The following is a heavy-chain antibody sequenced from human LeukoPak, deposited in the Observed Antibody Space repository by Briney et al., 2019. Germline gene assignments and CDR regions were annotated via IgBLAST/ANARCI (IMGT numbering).Heavy chain of an antibody. Sequence: ASVKVSCKASGYTFTGYYIHWVRQASGQGLEWMGWINPNSGGTNYAQKSQGRVTMTRDTSISTAYIELSSLRSDDTAVYYCARDYGGNSGGDYWGQGTLVTVSS. CDR3: ARDYGGNSGGDY. J-gene: IGHJ4*02. CDR1: GYTFTGYY. V-gene: IGHV1-2*02. D-gene: IGHD4-23*01. CDR2: INPNSGGT.